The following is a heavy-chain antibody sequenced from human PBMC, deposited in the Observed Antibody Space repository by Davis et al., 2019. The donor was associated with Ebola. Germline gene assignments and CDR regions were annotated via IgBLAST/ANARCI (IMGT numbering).Heavy chain of an antibody. J-gene: IGHJ4*02. D-gene: IGHD6-13*01. CDR1: GFTFSSYG. CDR3: AKDLRSSSWYTPPIDY. V-gene: IGHV3-30*02. Sequence: LKISCAASGFTFSSYGMHWVRQAPGKGLEWVAFIRYDGSNKYYADSVKGRFTISRDNSKNTLYLQMNSLRAEDTAVYYCAKDLRSSSWYTPPIDYWGQGTLVTVSS. CDR2: IRYDGSNK.